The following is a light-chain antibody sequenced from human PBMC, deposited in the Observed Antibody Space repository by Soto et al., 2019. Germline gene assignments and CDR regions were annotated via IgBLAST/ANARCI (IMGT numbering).Light chain of an antibody. CDR1: HNIVTS. CDR3: QQSHSTPPT. J-gene: IGKJ2*01. CDR2: EAS. V-gene: IGKV1-39*01. Sequence: DIHMAQSPPSLSASVGDRVTITCRASHNIVTSLNWYQQKAGKAPSLLIYEASHLQSGVPFRFFRSGSVTDFTRTIDNLQHEESATYFCQQSHSTPPTFGPGTKLEIK.